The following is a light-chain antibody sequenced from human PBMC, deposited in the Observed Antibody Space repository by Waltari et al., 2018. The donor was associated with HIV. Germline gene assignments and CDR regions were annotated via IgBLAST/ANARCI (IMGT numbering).Light chain of an antibody. Sequence: QSALTQPPSASGSPGQSVTVSCTGTSSDIGYFNYVSWYQQHPGNAPTLLIYDVNNRPSGVPDRFSASKSGATASLTVSGLLAEDEADYYCAAYAGNNIVIFGGGTKVTV. CDR1: SSDIGYFNY. CDR3: AAYAGNNIVI. J-gene: IGLJ2*01. V-gene: IGLV2-8*01. CDR2: DVN.